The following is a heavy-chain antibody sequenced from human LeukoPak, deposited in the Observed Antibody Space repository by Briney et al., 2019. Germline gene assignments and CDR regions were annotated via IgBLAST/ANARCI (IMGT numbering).Heavy chain of an antibody. V-gene: IGHV3-7*01. CDR2: IKQDGSEK. J-gene: IGHJ5*02. Sequence: GGSLRLSCAASGFTFSSYWMSWVRQAPGKGLEWVANIKQDGSEKYYVDSVKGRFTISRDNAKNSLYLQMNSLRAEDTAVYYCARGLTTAGDIVVVPAALNTWFDPWGQGTLVTVSS. CDR3: ARGLTTAGDIVVVPAALNTWFDP. CDR1: GFTFSSYW. D-gene: IGHD2-2*01.